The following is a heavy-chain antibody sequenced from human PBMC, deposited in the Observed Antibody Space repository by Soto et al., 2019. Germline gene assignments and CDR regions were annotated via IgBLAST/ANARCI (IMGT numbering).Heavy chain of an antibody. V-gene: IGHV4-4*07. Sequence: SETLSLTGSVSGGTISGYYWTWIWQPAGKGLEWIGRIYSSGNTKYNPSLQSRVTMSLDTSNNQFSLRLTSVTAADTAVYYCARGQRFSDWFDPWGQGTLVTVSS. J-gene: IGHJ5*02. D-gene: IGHD3-3*01. CDR2: IYSSGNT. CDR3: ARGQRFSDWFDP. CDR1: GGTISGYY.